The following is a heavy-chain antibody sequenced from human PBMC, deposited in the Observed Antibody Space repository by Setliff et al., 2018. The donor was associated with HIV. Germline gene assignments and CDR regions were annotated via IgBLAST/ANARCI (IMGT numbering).Heavy chain of an antibody. CDR1: GFTFSSNW. CDR3: AVLWPFDY. Sequence: GGSLRLSCAASGFTFSSNWMSWVRQASGKGLEWVANINKDGSDKYYVDSVKDRFTISRDNAKNSLYLQINSLRAEDTAVYYCAVLWPFDYWGQGTLVTVSS. D-gene: IGHD2-2*01. CDR2: INKDGSDK. J-gene: IGHJ4*02. V-gene: IGHV3-7*03.